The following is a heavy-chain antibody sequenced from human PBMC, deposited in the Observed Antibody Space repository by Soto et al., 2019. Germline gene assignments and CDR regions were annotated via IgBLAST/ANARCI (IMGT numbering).Heavy chain of an antibody. CDR2: ISAYNGNT. Sequence: ASVKVSCKASGYTFTSYGISWVRQAPGQGLEWMGWISAYNGNTNYAQKLQGRVTMTTDTSTSTAYMELRSLRSDDTAVYYCARESCSGGSCYSAYWGQGTLVTVCS. J-gene: IGHJ4*02. CDR1: GYTFTSYG. CDR3: ARESCSGGSCYSAY. D-gene: IGHD2-15*01. V-gene: IGHV1-18*04.